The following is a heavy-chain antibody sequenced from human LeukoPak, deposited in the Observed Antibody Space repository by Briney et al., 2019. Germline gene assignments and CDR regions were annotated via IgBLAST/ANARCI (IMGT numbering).Heavy chain of an antibody. J-gene: IGHJ6*02. V-gene: IGHV3-49*03. CDR1: GFTFGDYA. D-gene: IGHD6-13*01. CDR2: IRSKAYGGTT. Sequence: GGSLRLSCTASGFTFGDYAMSWFRQAPGKGLEWVGFIRSKAYGGTTEYAASVKGRFTISRDDSKSIAYLQMNSLKTEDTAVYYCTRVELVQVDYYYGMDVWGQGTTVTVSS. CDR3: TRVELVQVDYYYGMDV.